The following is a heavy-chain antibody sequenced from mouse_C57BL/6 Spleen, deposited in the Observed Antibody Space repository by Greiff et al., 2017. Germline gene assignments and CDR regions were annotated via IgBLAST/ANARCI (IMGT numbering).Heavy chain of an antibody. CDR1: GYTFTSYW. CDR2: IDPSDSYP. J-gene: IGHJ2*01. V-gene: IGHV1-69*01. CDR3: ARSLYNGSSYRYYFDY. Sequence: QVQLQQPGAELVMPGASVKLSCKASGYTFTSYWMHWVKQRPGQGLEWIGEIDPSDSYPNYNQKFKGKSTLTVDKSSRTAYMQLSSLTSVDSAVYYCARSLYNGSSYRYYFDYWGQGTTLTVSS. D-gene: IGHD1-1*01.